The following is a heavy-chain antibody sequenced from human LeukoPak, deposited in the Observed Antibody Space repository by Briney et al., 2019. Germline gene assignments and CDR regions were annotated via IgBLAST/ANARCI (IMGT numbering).Heavy chain of an antibody. J-gene: IGHJ6*03. CDR3: AREGQWLVSHYYYYMDV. D-gene: IGHD6-19*01. CDR2: INPNSGGT. Sequence: GASVKVSCKASGYTFTGYYMHWVRQAPGQGLEWMGWINPNSGGTNYAQKFQGRVTMTRDTSISTAYMELSRLRSDDTAVYYCAREGQWLVSHYYYYMDVWGKGTTVTVSS. CDR1: GYTFTGYY. V-gene: IGHV1-2*02.